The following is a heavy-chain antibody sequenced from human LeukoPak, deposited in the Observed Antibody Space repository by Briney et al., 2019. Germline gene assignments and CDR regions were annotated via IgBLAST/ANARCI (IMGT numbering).Heavy chain of an antibody. CDR3: AKDTSYDFWSSTALDI. CDR1: GFTFDDYA. CDR2: ISWNSGSI. Sequence: GRSLRLSCAASGFTFDDYAMHWVRQAPGKGLEWVSGISWNSGSIGYADSVKGRFTISRDNAKNSLYLQMNSLRAEDTALYYCAKDTSYDFWSSTALDIWGQGTMVTVSS. V-gene: IGHV3-9*01. J-gene: IGHJ3*02. D-gene: IGHD3-3*01.